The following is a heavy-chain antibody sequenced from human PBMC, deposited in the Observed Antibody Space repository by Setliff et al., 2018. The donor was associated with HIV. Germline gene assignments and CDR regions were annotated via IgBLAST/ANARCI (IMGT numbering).Heavy chain of an antibody. Sequence: SETLSLTCTVSGYSITNNNYWGWIRQPPGKGLEWIGYIYYSGSTYYNPPLKRRVTMSVDTSKNQFSLKLSSVTAVDTAVYYCTGNAPAYELDYWGQGTLVTVSS. CDR3: TGNAPAYELDY. J-gene: IGHJ4*02. D-gene: IGHD5-12*01. CDR2: IYYSGST. CDR1: GYSITNNNY. V-gene: IGHV4-28*01.